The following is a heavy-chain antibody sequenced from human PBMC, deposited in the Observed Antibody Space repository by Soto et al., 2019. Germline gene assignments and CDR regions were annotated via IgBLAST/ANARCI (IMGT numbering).Heavy chain of an antibody. CDR1: GGSISSGGYY. CDR3: ARVFGVGGMDV. J-gene: IGHJ6*02. D-gene: IGHD3-16*01. V-gene: IGHV4-31*03. Sequence: QVQLQESGPGLVKPSQTLSLTCTVSGGSISSGGYYWSWIRQHPGKGLEWIGYIYYSGSTYYNPSRKSRVTISVDNSENQFARKLSSVTAADTAVYYCARVFGVGGMDVWGQGTTVTVSS. CDR2: IYYSGST.